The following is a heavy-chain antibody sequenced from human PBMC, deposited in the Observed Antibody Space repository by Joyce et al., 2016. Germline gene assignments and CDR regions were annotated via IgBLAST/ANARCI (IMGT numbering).Heavy chain of an antibody. CDR1: GFTFSSYS. J-gene: IGHJ3*02. CDR3: ATYSYSNAFEI. V-gene: IGHV3-48*01. D-gene: IGHD1-26*01. CDR2: ISSSSSNI. Sequence: EVQLVESGGGLVQPGGSLRLSCAASGFTFSSYSLNWVRQAPGKVLEGVSYISSSSSNIYHADSVKGRFTISRDNAENSLYLQMNSLRAEDTAVYYCATYSYSNAFEIWGQGTMVTVSS.